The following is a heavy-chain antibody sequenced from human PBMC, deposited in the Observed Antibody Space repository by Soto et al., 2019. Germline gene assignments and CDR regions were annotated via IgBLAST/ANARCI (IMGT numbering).Heavy chain of an antibody. D-gene: IGHD6-13*01. J-gene: IGHJ4*02. CDR3: ARQYSSSWWGLYYYFDY. CDR2: IYYSGST. V-gene: IGHV4-39*01. Sequence: PSETLSLTCTVSGGSISRSSYYWGWIRQPPGKGLEWIGSIYYSGSTHYNPSLKSRVTISVDTSKNQFSLKLSSVTAADTAVYYCARQYSSSWWGLYYYFDYWGQGTLVTVSS. CDR1: GGSISRSSYY.